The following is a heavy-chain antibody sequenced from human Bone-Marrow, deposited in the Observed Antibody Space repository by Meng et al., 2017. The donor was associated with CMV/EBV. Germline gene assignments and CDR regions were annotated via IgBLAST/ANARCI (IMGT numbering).Heavy chain of an antibody. Sequence: ASVKVSCKASGYTFTDYYMHWVRQAPGQGLEWMGWINPNSGGTNYAQKFRGRVTMTRHTSISTAYMELSRLRSDDTAVYYCARDPVVPAALDCWGQGTLVTVSS. CDR2: INPNSGGT. CDR1: GYTFTDYY. V-gene: IGHV1-2*02. D-gene: IGHD2-2*01. J-gene: IGHJ4*02. CDR3: ARDPVVPAALDC.